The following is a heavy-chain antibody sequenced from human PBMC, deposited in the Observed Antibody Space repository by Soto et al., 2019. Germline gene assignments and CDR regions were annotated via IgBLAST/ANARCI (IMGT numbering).Heavy chain of an antibody. CDR1: GFVFSNAW. D-gene: IGHD1-20*01. CDR2: IQTKTEGGTT. V-gene: IGHV3-15*07. CDR3: IKGAYNFDY. Sequence: GGSLRLSCAASGFVFSNAWMNWVRQLPGEGLEWVARIQTKTEGGTTDYAAPVKGRFSISRDDSKNMVYLQMNSLKIEDTAVYYCIKGAYNFDYWGQGSLVTVSS. J-gene: IGHJ4*02.